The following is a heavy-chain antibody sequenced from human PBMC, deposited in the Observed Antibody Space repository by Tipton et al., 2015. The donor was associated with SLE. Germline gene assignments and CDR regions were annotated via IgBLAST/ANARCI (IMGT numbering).Heavy chain of an antibody. CDR3: AAYGPADAFDI. CDR1: GGSISSSSYY. CDR2: INHSGST. V-gene: IGHV4-39*07. J-gene: IGHJ3*02. D-gene: IGHD2-21*01. Sequence: TLSLTCTVSGGSISSSSYYWGWIRQPPGKGLEWIGEINHSGSTNYNPSLKSRVTISVDTSKNQFSLKLSSVTAADTAVYYCAAYGPADAFDIWGQGTMVTVSS.